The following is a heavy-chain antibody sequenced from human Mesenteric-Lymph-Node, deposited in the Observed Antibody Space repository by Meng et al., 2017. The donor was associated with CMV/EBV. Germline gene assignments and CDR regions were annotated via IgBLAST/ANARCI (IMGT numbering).Heavy chain of an antibody. J-gene: IGHJ5*02. CDR3: ARVGSAVTTLNWFDP. Sequence: LSLTCAASGFTFNSYDMNWVRQAPGKGLEWVSSISSSSSFIYYADSVKGRFTISRDNAKNSLYLQMNSLRAEDTAVYYCARVGSAVTTLNWFDPWGQGTLVTVSS. V-gene: IGHV3-21*01. CDR2: ISSSSSFI. CDR1: GFTFNSYD. D-gene: IGHD4-11*01.